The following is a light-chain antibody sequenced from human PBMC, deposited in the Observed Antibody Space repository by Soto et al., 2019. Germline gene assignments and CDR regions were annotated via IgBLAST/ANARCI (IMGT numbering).Light chain of an antibody. V-gene: IGKV1-5*03. CDR2: DGS. Sequence: SASIGDRIIITCRASQSINTWLAWYQQKPGEAPKLLIYDGSTLARGVPSRFSGSGSETEFTLTISRLQPDDFATFYCQQYQTYSRTFGQGTKVEV. CDR3: QQYQTYSRT. J-gene: IGKJ1*01. CDR1: QSINTW.